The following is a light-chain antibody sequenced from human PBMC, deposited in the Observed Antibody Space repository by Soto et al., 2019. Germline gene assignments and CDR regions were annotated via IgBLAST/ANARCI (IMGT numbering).Light chain of an antibody. J-gene: IGKJ5*01. CDR3: QQYNNWPPIT. V-gene: IGKV3-15*01. Sequence: IVMTQSPATVSVSPGDRVTLSCRASRTVHSNVAWYQHKPGQAPRLLIYGASTRATGIPARFSCSGSGTEFTLTISSLQSEDFAVYYCQQYNNWPPITFGQGTRLEIK. CDR2: GAS. CDR1: RTVHSN.